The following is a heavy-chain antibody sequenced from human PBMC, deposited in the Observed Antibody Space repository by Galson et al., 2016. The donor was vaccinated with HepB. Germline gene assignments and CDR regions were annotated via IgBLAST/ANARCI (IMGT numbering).Heavy chain of an antibody. CDR2: ISAYNGNT. J-gene: IGHJ4*02. CDR1: GXXFTSYX. V-gene: IGHV1-18*04. D-gene: IGHD6-19*01. CDR3: AAAVGGNFDY. Sequence: KVSCKASGXXFTSYXXTWVXXAPGQGLEXXXWISAYNGNTNYAQKLQGRVTMTTDTSTSTAYMELRRLRSDDTAVYYFAAAVGGNFDYWGQGXXVTVSS.